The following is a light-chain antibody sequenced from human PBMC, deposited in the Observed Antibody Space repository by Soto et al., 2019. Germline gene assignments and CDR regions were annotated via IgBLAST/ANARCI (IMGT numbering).Light chain of an antibody. V-gene: IGKV3-20*01. CDR1: QSVSSSY. CDR3: QQYGNSPVFT. Sequence: EIVLTQSPGTLSLSPGERATLFCRASQSVSSSYLAWYQQKPGQAPRLLIYATSNRATGIPDRFSGSGSGADFTLTISRLEPEDFAVYYCQQYGNSPVFTFGPGTKVDIK. J-gene: IGKJ3*01. CDR2: ATS.